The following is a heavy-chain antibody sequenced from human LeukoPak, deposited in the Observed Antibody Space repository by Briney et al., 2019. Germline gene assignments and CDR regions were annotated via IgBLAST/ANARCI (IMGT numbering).Heavy chain of an antibody. V-gene: IGHV1-2*02. CDR2: IEPSTGVT. Sequence: GASVKVSCKTSRYTFSVKFFHWLRQAPGRGLEWMAGIEPSTGVTVYGPNFRGRVTVTRDTSVSTAYMELSSLTSDDAAIYFCALENMYDGSGYSESFDYWGQGTLVTVSS. CDR3: ALENMYDGSGYSESFDY. D-gene: IGHD3-9*01. J-gene: IGHJ4*02. CDR1: RYTFSVKF.